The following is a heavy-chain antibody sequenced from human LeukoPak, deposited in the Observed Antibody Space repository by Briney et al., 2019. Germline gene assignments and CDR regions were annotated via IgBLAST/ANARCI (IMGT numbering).Heavy chain of an antibody. Sequence: SQTLSLTCTVSGRSISSYYWSWIRQPPGKGLEWIGYIYDSGSTNYNPSLKSRVTISVDTSKNQFSLKLRSVTAADAAVYDCACITTADAFDIWGQGTMVTVSS. V-gene: IGHV4-59*01. CDR2: IYDSGST. J-gene: IGHJ3*02. D-gene: IGHD3-22*01. CDR3: ACITTADAFDI. CDR1: GRSISSYY.